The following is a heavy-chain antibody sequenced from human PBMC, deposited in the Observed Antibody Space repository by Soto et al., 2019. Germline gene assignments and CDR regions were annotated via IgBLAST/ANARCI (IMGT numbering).Heavy chain of an antibody. CDR3: ASPVYYDILTGRSQGYYGMDV. J-gene: IGHJ6*02. CDR1: GFTFIDYY. Sequence: PGGSLILSCAASGFTFIDYYMGWSRQAPGKGLEWVSYISSSSSYTNYADSVKGRFTISRDNAKNSLYLQMNSLRAEDTAVYYCASPVYYDILTGRSQGYYGMDVWGQGTTVTVSS. CDR2: ISSSSSYT. D-gene: IGHD3-9*01. V-gene: IGHV3-11*06.